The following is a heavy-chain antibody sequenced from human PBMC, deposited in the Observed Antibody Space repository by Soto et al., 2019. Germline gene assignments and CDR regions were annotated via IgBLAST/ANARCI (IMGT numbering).Heavy chain of an antibody. Sequence: EVQVVESGGVVVQPGGSLRLSCAASGFTFDDYAMHWVCQAPGKGLEWVSLISWDGGSTYYADSVKGRFTISRDNSKNSLYLQMNSLRAEDTALYYCAKDTRERGSSGIFGFWGQGTLVTVSS. CDR3: AKDTRERGSSGIFGF. CDR2: ISWDGGST. D-gene: IGHD3-22*01. J-gene: IGHJ4*02. CDR1: GFTFDDYA. V-gene: IGHV3-43D*04.